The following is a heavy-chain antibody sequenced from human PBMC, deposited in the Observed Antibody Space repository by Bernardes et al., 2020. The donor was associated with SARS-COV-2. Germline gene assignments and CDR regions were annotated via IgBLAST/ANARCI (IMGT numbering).Heavy chain of an antibody. CDR1: GFTCSSYA. CDR3: ATEYSNLDYYFDY. Sequence: GGSLRLSCAASGFTCSSYAMNWVRQAPGKGLEWVSSISGSGSNTYYADSVKGRFTISRDNSKNTLYLQMNSLRAEDTAVYYCATEYSNLDYYFDYWGQGTLVTVSS. V-gene: IGHV3-23*01. D-gene: IGHD6-6*01. CDR2: ISGSGSNT. J-gene: IGHJ4*02.